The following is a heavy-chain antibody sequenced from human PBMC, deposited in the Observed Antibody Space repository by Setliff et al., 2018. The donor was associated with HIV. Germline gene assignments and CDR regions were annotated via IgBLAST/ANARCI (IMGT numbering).Heavy chain of an antibody. D-gene: IGHD6-13*01. V-gene: IGHV4-4*07. CDR1: GASVSIYF. CDR3: ARGVAAAGALMGV. J-gene: IGHJ6*03. CDR2: THSSGDT. Sequence: SETLSLTCNVSGASVSIYFWVWIRQPAGKTLEWIGRTHSSGDTHYNPSLNSRVTMSLDTSKNQFSLEMTSVTAADTAVYYCARGVAAAGALMGVWGKGTTVTVSS.